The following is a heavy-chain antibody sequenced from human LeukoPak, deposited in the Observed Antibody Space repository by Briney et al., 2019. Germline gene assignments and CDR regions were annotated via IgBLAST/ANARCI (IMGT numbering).Heavy chain of an antibody. CDR3: ARGHDYIWGMSGY. D-gene: IGHD3-16*01. J-gene: IGHJ4*02. CDR2: ISHSGVT. V-gene: IGHV4-34*01. Sequence: SETLALTCAVYDGSLSGNFWWSWIRQSPEKGLGWIGEISHSGVTNYNPSFKSRVTMSIDTSKNQVSLKLTSVTAAYTAVYYCARGHDYIWGMSGYWGQGTLVTVSS. CDR1: DGSLSGNF.